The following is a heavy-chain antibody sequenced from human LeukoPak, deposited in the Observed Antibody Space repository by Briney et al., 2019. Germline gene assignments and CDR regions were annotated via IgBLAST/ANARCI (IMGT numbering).Heavy chain of an antibody. CDR2: ISSSSSYI. Sequence: GGSLRLSCAASGFTFSSYSMNWVRQAPGKGLEWVSSISSSSSYIYYADLVKGRFTISRDNAKNSLYLQMNSLRAEDTAVYYCARNIAVAGRRFDYWGQGTLVTVSS. D-gene: IGHD6-19*01. CDR1: GFTFSSYS. J-gene: IGHJ4*02. V-gene: IGHV3-21*01. CDR3: ARNIAVAGRRFDY.